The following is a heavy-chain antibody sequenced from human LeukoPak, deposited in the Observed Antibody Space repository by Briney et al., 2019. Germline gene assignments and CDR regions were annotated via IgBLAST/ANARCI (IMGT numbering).Heavy chain of an antibody. CDR3: ARDPSLGGHVDY. Sequence: GRSLRLSCAASGFTFSSYGMHWVRQAPGKGLEWVAVIWYDGSNKYYADSVKGRFTISRDNSKNTPYLQMNSLRAEDTAVYYCARDPSLGGHVDYWGQGTLVTVSS. J-gene: IGHJ4*02. CDR2: IWYDGSNK. V-gene: IGHV3-33*08. D-gene: IGHD3-16*01. CDR1: GFTFSSYG.